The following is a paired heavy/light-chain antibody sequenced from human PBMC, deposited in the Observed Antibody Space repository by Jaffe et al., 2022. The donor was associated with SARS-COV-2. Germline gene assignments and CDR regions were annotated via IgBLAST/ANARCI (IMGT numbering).Light chain of an antibody. CDR1: QSVLYSSNNKNY. J-gene: IGKJ2*01. Sequence: DIVMTQSPDSLAVSLGERATINCKSSQSVLYSSNNKNYLAWYQQKPRQPPKLLFYWASTRESGVPDRFSGSGSGTDFTLTISSLQAEDVAVYYCQQYYDIPYTFGQGTKLEIK. CDR2: WAS. CDR3: QQYYDIPYT. V-gene: IGKV4-1*01.
Heavy chain of an antibody. D-gene: IGHD3-10*01. V-gene: IGHV2-5*02. Sequence: QITLKESGPTLVKPTQTLTLTCTFSGFSLSTSGVGVGWIRQPPGKALEWLALVHWDDDKRYSPSLKSRLTITKDTSKNQVVLTMTNMDPVDTATYYCAHSITILRGGKNMGFGPWGQGTLVTVSS. CDR2: VHWDDDK. CDR3: AHSITILRGGKNMGFGP. J-gene: IGHJ5*02. CDR1: GFSLSTSGVG.